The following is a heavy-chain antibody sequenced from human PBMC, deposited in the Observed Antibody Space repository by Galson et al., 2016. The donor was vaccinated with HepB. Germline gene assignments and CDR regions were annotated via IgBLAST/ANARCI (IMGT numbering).Heavy chain of an antibody. CDR2: IDPSGGRT. V-gene: IGHV1-46*01. J-gene: IGHJ6*02. CDR3: ASFRYYDFWGGYLTSCEGMDV. CDR1: GYTFTSYY. Sequence: SVKVSCKASGYTFTSYYMHWVRQAPGQGLEWMGIIDPSGGRTSYAQKFQGRVTMTRDTSTSTVYLELRSLRSEDRAVYYCASFRYYDFWGGYLTSCEGMDVWGQGTTGTVSS. D-gene: IGHD3-3*01.